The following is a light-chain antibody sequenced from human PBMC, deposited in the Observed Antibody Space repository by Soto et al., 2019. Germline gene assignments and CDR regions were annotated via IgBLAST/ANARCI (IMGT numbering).Light chain of an antibody. CDR2: GAS. V-gene: IGKV3-20*01. J-gene: IGKJ1*01. CDR1: QSVSSSY. CDR3: QQLHIHSGT. Sequence: VLRQSPCTRSFSPWERSTLSFMASQSVSSSYLAWYQQKPGQAPRLLIYGASTRATGIPARFSGSGSGTEFTLTFKSLQPDHFATADSQQLHIHSGTFDQETKVDIK.